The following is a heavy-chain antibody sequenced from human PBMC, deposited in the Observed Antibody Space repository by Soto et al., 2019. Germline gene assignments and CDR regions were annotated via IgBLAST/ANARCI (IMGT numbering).Heavy chain of an antibody. D-gene: IGHD6-19*01. V-gene: IGHV3-74*01. J-gene: IGHJ6*03. Sequence: GGSLRLSCAASGFTFSSYWMHWVRQAPGKGLVWVSRINSDGSSTSYANSVKGRFTISRDNAKNTLYLQMNSLRAEDTAVYYCARDPSVAGPSGYYYYYMDVWGKGTTVTVSS. CDR3: ARDPSVAGPSGYYYYYMDV. CDR2: INSDGSST. CDR1: GFTFSSYW.